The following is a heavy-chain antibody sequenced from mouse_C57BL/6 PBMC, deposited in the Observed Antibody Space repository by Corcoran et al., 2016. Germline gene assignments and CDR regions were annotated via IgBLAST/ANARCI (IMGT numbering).Heavy chain of an antibody. J-gene: IGHJ2*01. D-gene: IGHD2-5*01. Sequence: QIQLVQSGPELKKPGETVKISCKASGYTFTTYGMSWVKQAPGKGLKWMGWINTYSGVPTYADDFKGRFAFSLETSASTAYLQINNLKNEDTATYFCARRGAYYSNYDYWGQGTTLTVSS. CDR2: INTYSGVP. CDR3: ARRGAYYSNYDY. V-gene: IGHV9-3*01. CDR1: GYTFTTYG.